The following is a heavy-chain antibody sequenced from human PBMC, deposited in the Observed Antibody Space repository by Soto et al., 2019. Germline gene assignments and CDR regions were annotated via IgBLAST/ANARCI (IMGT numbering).Heavy chain of an antibody. D-gene: IGHD6-19*01. J-gene: IGHJ4*02. Sequence: PSETLSLTCTVSGGSVTGASYYWSWIRQPPGKGLEWIGYIYYSGSTNYNPSLKSRVTISVDTSKNQISLNLNSVTAADTAVYYCARDQGIAVAVFDYWGQGTLVTVSS. V-gene: IGHV4-61*01. CDR1: GGSVTGASYY. CDR3: ARDQGIAVAVFDY. CDR2: IYYSGST.